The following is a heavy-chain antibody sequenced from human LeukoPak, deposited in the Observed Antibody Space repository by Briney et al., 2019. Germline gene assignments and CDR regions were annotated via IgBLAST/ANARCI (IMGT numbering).Heavy chain of an antibody. CDR1: GFTFSSYT. CDR3: ARRIVTYYYDSSGSLDAFDI. Sequence: NPGGSLRLSCAASGFTFSSYTMNWVRQAPGKGLEWVSSISSSSYYIYYADSVKGRFTISRDNAKNTLYLQMNSLRAEDTAVYYCARRIVTYYYDSSGSLDAFDIWGQGTMVTVSS. V-gene: IGHV3-21*01. D-gene: IGHD3-22*01. CDR2: ISSSSYYI. J-gene: IGHJ3*02.